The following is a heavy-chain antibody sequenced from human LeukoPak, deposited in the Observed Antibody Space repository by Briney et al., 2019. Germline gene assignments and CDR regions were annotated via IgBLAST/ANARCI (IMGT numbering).Heavy chain of an antibody. Sequence: SETLSLTCTVSGGSISSGGYYWSWIRQHPGKGLEWIGYIYYSGSTYYNPSLKSRVTISVDTSKNQFSLKLSSVTAADTAVYYCARDRFGPLGSSWYHWFDPWGQGTLVTVSS. CDR2: IYYSGST. CDR3: ARDRFGPLGSSWYHWFDP. CDR1: GGSISSGGYY. J-gene: IGHJ5*02. V-gene: IGHV4-31*03. D-gene: IGHD6-13*01.